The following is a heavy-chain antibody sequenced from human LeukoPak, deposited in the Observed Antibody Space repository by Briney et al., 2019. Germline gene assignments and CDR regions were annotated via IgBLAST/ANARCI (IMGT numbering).Heavy chain of an antibody. Sequence: GGSLRLSCAASGFTFSNYAMHWVRQAPGKGLEWVAVISYDGINKYYADSVEGRFTISRDSSKNTLYLQMNSLRAEDTAVYYCAPLAQADYWGQGTLVTVSS. CDR2: ISYDGINK. CDR1: GFTFSNYA. CDR3: APLAQADY. V-gene: IGHV3-30-3*01. D-gene: IGHD6-6*01. J-gene: IGHJ4*02.